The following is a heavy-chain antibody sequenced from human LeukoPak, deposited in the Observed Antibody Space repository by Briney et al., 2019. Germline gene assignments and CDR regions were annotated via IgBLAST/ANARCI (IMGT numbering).Heavy chain of an antibody. Sequence: SQTLSLTCAVSGGSITSGGYSWSWIRQPPGKGLEWIGYIYHSGSTYYNPSLKSRVTISVDRSKNQFSLKLSSVTAADTAVYYCVSAGTPYYFDYWGQGTLVTVSS. CDR2: IYHSGST. D-gene: IGHD2/OR15-2a*01. CDR1: GGSITSGGYS. CDR3: VSAGTPYYFDY. V-gene: IGHV4-30-2*01. J-gene: IGHJ4*02.